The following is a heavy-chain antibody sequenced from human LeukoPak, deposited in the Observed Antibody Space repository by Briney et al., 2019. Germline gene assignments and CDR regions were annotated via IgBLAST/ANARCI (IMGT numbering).Heavy chain of an antibody. CDR3: LREVDWKYAFDY. CDR2: IRPDGSHI. V-gene: IGHV3-33*01. D-gene: IGHD1-7*01. CDR1: GFSFSTFV. Sequence: LPGSSLRLSCAASGFSFSTFVMHWVRQAPGKGLEWVAVIRPDGSHISYVDPVKGRFTISRDNSNNMLYLQMNSLRAEDTALYYCLREVDWKYAFDYWGRGTLVTVS. J-gene: IGHJ4*02.